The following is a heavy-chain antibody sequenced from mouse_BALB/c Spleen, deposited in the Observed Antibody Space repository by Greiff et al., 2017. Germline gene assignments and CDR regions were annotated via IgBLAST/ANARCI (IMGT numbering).Heavy chain of an antibody. CDR1: GFTFSSFG. V-gene: IGHV5-17*02. CDR2: ISSGSSTI. Sequence: EVKLVESGGGLVQPGGSRKLSCAASGFTFSSFGMHWVRQAPEKGLEWVAYISSGSSTIYYADTVKGRFTISRDNPKNTLFLQMTSLRSEDTAMYYCARGGKNYYDAMDYWGQGTSVTVSS. J-gene: IGHJ4*01. CDR3: ARGGKNYYDAMDY.